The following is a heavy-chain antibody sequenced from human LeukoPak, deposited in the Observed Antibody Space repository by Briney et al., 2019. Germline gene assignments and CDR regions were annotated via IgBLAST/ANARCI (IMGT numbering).Heavy chain of an antibody. CDR3: ARTLPITMVRGPLRAFDI. V-gene: IGHV4-59*01. Sequence: SETLSLTCTVSGGSTSSYYWSWIRQPPGKGLEWIGYIYYSGSTNYNPSLKSRVTISVDTSKNQFSLKLSSVTAADTAVYYCARTLPITMVRGPLRAFDIWGQGTMVTVSS. J-gene: IGHJ3*02. CDR2: IYYSGST. D-gene: IGHD3-10*01. CDR1: GGSTSSYY.